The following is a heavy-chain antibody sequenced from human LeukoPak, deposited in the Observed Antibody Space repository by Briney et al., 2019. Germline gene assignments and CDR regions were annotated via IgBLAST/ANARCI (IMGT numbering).Heavy chain of an antibody. CDR2: IKSKIDGGTT. CDR1: GFTFSDAW. J-gene: IGHJ4*02. CDR3: TTGRGYYYGVDY. D-gene: IGHD5-18*01. V-gene: IGHV3-15*01. Sequence: GGSLRLSCAASGFTFSDAWMTWVRQAPGKGLEWVGGIKSKIDGGTTDYAAPVKGRFTISRDDSENTAYLQMNSLKTEDTALYYCTTGRGYYYGVDYWGQGTLVTVSS.